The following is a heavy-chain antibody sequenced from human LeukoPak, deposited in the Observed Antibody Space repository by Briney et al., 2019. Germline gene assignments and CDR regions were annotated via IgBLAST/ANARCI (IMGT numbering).Heavy chain of an antibody. Sequence: GGSLRLSCAASGFTFSNAWMSWVRQAPGKGLEWVGRIKSKTDGGTTDYAAPVKGRFTISRDDSKNTLYLQMNSLKTEDTAVYYCTTAGTCNGGSCYSAFDYWGQGTLVTVSS. CDR1: GFTFSNAW. J-gene: IGHJ4*02. D-gene: IGHD2-15*01. CDR2: IKSKTDGGTT. V-gene: IGHV3-15*01. CDR3: TTAGTCNGGSCYSAFDY.